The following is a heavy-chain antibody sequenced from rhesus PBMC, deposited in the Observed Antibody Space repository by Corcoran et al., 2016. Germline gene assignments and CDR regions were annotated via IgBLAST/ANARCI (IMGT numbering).Heavy chain of an antibody. CDR1: GYSISRGHS. V-gene: IGHV4-99*01. J-gene: IGHJ4*01. CDR2: VSGSSGTT. Sequence: QVQLQESGPGLVKPSETLSLTCAVSGYSISRGHSWAWIRQPPGKGLEYIGQVSGSSGTTYDNPSLKSRGTISKDTSKNQFSLKLKSVTTADTAVYYCARRDYWGQGVLVTVSS. CDR3: ARRDY.